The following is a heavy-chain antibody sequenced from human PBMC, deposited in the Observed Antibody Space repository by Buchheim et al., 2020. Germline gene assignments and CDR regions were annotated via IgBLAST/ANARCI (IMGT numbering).Heavy chain of an antibody. D-gene: IGHD2-15*01. CDR1: GFTFRSYD. Sequence: QVQLEESGGGVVQPGRSLRLSCAASGFTFRSYDMHWVRQAPGKGLEWVAIISYDGSNKYYAESVKGRFTISRDNSKNTMYRQMNSLSAEDTAVYYGAKDRGHCSGGRCYSGGGPLDYWGQGTL. CDR2: ISYDGSNK. J-gene: IGHJ4*02. CDR3: AKDRGHCSGGRCYSGGGPLDY. V-gene: IGHV3-30*18.